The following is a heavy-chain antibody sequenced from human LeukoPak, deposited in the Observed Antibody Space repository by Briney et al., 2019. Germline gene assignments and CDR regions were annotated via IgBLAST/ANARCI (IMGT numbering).Heavy chain of an antibody. CDR2: ISGSGGST. V-gene: IGHV3-23*01. Sequence: GGSLRLSCAASGFTFSSYGMHWVRQAPGKGLEWVSAISGSGGSTYYADSVKGRFTISRDNSKNTLYLQMNSLRAEDTAVYYCAKGPIYYYYYMDVWGKGTTVTVS. CDR3: AKGPIYYYYYMDV. CDR1: GFTFSSYG. J-gene: IGHJ6*03.